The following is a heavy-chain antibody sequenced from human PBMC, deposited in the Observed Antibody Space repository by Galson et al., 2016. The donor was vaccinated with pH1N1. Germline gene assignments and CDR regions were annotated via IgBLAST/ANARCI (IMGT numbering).Heavy chain of an antibody. CDR2: ISWNSGSI. CDR3: AKVGGLLSGYFDY. J-gene: IGHJ4*03. D-gene: IGHD3-10*01. Sequence: SLRLSCAASGFTFDDYAMHWVRQAPGKGLEWVSGISWNSGSIGYADSVKGRFTISRDNAKKSLYLQMNSLGAEDTALYYCAKVGGLLSGYFDYWGQGTTVTVSS. CDR1: GFTFDDYA. V-gene: IGHV3-9*01.